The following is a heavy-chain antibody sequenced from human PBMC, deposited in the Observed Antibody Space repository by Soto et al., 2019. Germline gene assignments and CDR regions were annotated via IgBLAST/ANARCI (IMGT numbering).Heavy chain of an antibody. V-gene: IGHV3-66*01. CDR1: GFTVSGNY. CDR3: ARESLFWSGYSDFDY. Sequence: GGSLRLSCAASGFTVSGNYLSWVRQAPGKGLEWVSVINSGGNTYYADSVKGRFTISRDNSKNTLYLQMNSLRAEDTAVYYCARESLFWSGYSDFDYWGQGTLVTVSS. D-gene: IGHD3-3*01. J-gene: IGHJ4*02. CDR2: INSGGNT.